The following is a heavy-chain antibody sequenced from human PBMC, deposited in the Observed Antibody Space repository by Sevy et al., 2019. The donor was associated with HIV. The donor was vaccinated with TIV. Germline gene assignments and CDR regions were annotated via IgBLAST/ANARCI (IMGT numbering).Heavy chain of an antibody. CDR3: ARGKVLFDH. CDR1: GGSFNDFY. J-gene: IGHJ4*02. Sequence: SETLSLTCTVSGGSFNDFYWSWIRQSPGRGLEWIGYIYYNGTTNSNPSLRRRVTISAQTSKSQISLRLSSVTAADTAVYYCARGKVLFDHWGQGIVVTVSS. D-gene: IGHD3-10*01. CDR2: IYYNGTT. V-gene: IGHV4-59*01.